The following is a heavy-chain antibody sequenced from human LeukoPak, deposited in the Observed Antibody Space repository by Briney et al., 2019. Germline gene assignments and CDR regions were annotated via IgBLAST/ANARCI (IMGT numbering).Heavy chain of an antibody. CDR1: GFTFSDYY. CDR2: ISSSGSTI. CDR3: ASLGPGDIVVVPAASAFDY. V-gene: IGHV3-11*04. D-gene: IGHD2-2*01. J-gene: IGHJ4*02. Sequence: PGGSLRLSCAASGFTFSDYYMSWIRQAPGKGLEWVSYISSSGSTIYYADSVKGRFTISRDNAKNSLYLQMNSLRAEDTAVYYCASLGPGDIVVVPAASAFDYWGQGTLVTVSS.